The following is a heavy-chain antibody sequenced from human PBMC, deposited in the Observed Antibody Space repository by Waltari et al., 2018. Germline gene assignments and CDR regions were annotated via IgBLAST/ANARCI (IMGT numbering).Heavy chain of an antibody. CDR1: GGSISSRSYY. CDR2: IYYSGST. J-gene: IGHJ4*02. V-gene: IGHV4-39*01. Sequence: QLQLQESGPGLVKPSETLSLTCTVSGGSISSRSYYWGWIRQPPGKGLEWIGSIYYSGSTYYNPSLKSRVTISVDTSKNQFSLKLSSVTAADTAVYYCARHTPPAGPFDYWGQGTLVTVSS. CDR3: ARHTPPAGPFDY.